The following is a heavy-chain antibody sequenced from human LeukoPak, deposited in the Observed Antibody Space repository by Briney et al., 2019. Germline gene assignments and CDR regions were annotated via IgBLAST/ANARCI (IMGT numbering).Heavy chain of an antibody. CDR2: IYYSGST. Sequence: SETLSLTCAVSGGSISSSSYYCGWIRQPPGRGLEWIGSIYYSGSTYYNPSLKSRVTISVDTSKNQFSLKLSSVTAADTAVYYCAKNWNYAPFDYWGQGTLVTVSS. CDR1: GGSISSSSYY. J-gene: IGHJ4*02. CDR3: AKNWNYAPFDY. V-gene: IGHV4-39*01. D-gene: IGHD1-7*01.